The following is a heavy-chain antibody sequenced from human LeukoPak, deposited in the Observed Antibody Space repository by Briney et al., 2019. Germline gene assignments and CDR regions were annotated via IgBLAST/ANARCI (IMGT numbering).Heavy chain of an antibody. V-gene: IGHV3-74*01. CDR3: AREGVAGALDY. Sequence: GGSLRLSCAASGFTFSSYWLHWVRQDPGRGLVWVSRIEYDGSSTGYADSVKGRFTISRDNAKNTLYLQMNSLRAEDTAVYYCAREGVAGALDYWGQGTLATVSS. CDR1: GFTFSSYW. D-gene: IGHD6-19*01. CDR2: IEYDGSST. J-gene: IGHJ4*02.